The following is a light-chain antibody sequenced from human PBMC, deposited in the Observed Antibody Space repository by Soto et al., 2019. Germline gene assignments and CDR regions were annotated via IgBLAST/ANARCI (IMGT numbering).Light chain of an antibody. J-gene: IGKJ4*01. CDR1: QGITND. V-gene: IGKV1-17*01. CDR2: AAS. Sequence: DIQMTQSPSSLSASVGDRGTIPCRASQGITNDLGWYQQKPGKAPKRLIYAASSLQSGVPSRFSGSGSGTDFTLTISSLQPEDFATYYCQQANSFPLTFGGGTKVDIK. CDR3: QQANSFPLT.